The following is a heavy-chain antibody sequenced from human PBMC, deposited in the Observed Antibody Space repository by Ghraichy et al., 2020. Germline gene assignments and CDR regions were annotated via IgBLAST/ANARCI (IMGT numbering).Heavy chain of an antibody. V-gene: IGHV3-23*01. Sequence: GGSLRLSCAASGFTFSNYAMTWVRQAPGKGLEWVSFINGGGGSTYYADSVKGRFTISRDNSKNTLYLQMNNLRAEDTAVYYCAKGIAETSRLEYWGQGTLVTVSS. CDR2: INGGGGST. J-gene: IGHJ4*02. CDR1: GFTFSNYA. D-gene: IGHD2-2*01. CDR3: AKGIAETSRLEY.